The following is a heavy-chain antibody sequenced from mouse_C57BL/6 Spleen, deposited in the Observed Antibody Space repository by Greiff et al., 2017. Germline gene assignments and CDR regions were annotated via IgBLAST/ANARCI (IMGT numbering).Heavy chain of an antibody. D-gene: IGHD2-5*01. Sequence: VQLKQSGPELVKPGASVKISCKASGYSFTDYNMNWVKQSHGKSLEWIGVINPNYGTTSYNQKFKGKATLTVDQSSSTAYMQLNSLTSEDAAVYYCARSYSNSAWFAYWGQGTLVTVSA. V-gene: IGHV1-39*01. J-gene: IGHJ3*01. CDR2: INPNYGTT. CDR1: GYSFTDYN. CDR3: ARSYSNSAWFAY.